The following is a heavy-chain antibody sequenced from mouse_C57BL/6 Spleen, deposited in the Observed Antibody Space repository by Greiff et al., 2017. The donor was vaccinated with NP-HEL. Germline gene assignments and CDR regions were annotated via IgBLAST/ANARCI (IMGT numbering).Heavy chain of an antibody. CDR3: ARSDDYDGGVFDV. CDR2: ILPGSGST. J-gene: IGHJ1*03. D-gene: IGHD2-4*01. Sequence: QVQLKQSGAELVRPGTSVKVSCKASGYAFTNYLIEWVKQRPGQGLEWIGEILPGSGSTNYNEKFKGKATFTADTSSNTAYMQLSSLTTEDSAIYYCARSDDYDGGVFDVWGTGTTVTVSS. V-gene: IGHV1-54*02. CDR1: GYAFTNYL.